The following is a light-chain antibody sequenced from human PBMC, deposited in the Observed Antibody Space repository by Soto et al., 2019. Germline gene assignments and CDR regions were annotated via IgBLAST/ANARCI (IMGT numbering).Light chain of an antibody. Sequence: ETVLTQSPATLYLSPGERANLSCRASQTIRSNYLAWYRQTPGQAPRLLIYGASNRATGIADRFSGSGSGTDFTLIISRLEPEDFALYYCQQYGSSPWTFGQGTKLEIK. J-gene: IGKJ1*01. CDR2: GAS. V-gene: IGKV3-20*01. CDR3: QQYGSSPWT. CDR1: QTIRSNY.